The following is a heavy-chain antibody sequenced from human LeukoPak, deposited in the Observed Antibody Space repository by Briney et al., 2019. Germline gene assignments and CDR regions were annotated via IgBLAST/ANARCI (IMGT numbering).Heavy chain of an antibody. Sequence: GGSLRLSCAASGFTFSSYGMHWVRQAPGKGLEWVSAISGSGGSTYYADSVKGRFTISRDNSKNTLYLQMNSLRAEDTAVYYCAKGRYVDTAMVTHYWGQGTLVTVSS. CDR3: AKGRYVDTAMVTHY. CDR2: ISGSGGST. V-gene: IGHV3-23*01. D-gene: IGHD5-18*01. J-gene: IGHJ4*02. CDR1: GFTFSSYG.